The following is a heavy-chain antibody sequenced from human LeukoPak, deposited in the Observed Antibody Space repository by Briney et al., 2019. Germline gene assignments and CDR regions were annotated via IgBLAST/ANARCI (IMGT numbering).Heavy chain of an antibody. Sequence: SETLSLTCAVYGGPLSGHYWSWIRQPPGKGLEWIGEVNHSGIASYNPSLKSRVTISLDTSKSQFSLQLTSVTAADTAVYFCARGSFPDYWGQGTLVTVSS. J-gene: IGHJ4*02. CDR1: GGPLSGHY. V-gene: IGHV4-34*01. CDR2: VNHSGIA. CDR3: ARGSFPDY. D-gene: IGHD3-3*02.